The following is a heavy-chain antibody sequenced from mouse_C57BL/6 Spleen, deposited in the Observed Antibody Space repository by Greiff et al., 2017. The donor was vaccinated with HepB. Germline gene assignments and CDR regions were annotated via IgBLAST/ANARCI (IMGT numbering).Heavy chain of an antibody. J-gene: IGHJ1*03. V-gene: IGHV1-80*01. D-gene: IGHD1-1*01. CDR1: GYAFSSYW. Sequence: VQLQQSGAELVKPGASVKISCKASGYAFSSYWMNWVKQRPGKGLEWIGQIYPGDGDTNYNGKFKGKATLTADKSSSTAYMQLSSLTSEDSAVYFCARSYGSSIYWYFDVWGTGTTVTVSS. CDR3: ARSYGSSIYWYFDV. CDR2: IYPGDGDT.